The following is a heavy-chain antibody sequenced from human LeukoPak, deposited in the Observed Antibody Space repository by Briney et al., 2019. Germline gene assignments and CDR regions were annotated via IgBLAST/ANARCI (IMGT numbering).Heavy chain of an antibody. CDR1: RFTLISYG. D-gene: IGHD6-6*01. CDR3: ARSYSSSRGTFDY. V-gene: IGHV3-21*01. J-gene: IGHJ4*02. CDR2: ITSSSSYI. Sequence: RGGGLRLSCADSRFTLISYGMNGVCPAPRRGGEWVSSITSSSSYIYYADTVKARFTVSRDNAKNSLNQQMNSLRAEDTAAYYCARSYSSSRGTFDYWGQGNLVTVSS.